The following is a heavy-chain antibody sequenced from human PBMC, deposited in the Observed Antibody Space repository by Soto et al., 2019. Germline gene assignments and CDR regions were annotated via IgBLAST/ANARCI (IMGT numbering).Heavy chain of an antibody. J-gene: IGHJ5*02. CDR3: ARVPHPTGTWGFDP. Sequence: QPGGSLRLSCAASGFTVSSNYMSWVRQTPGKGLEWVSVIYSGGSTYYADSVKGRFTISRDNSKNTLYLQMNSLRAEDTAVYYCARVPHPTGTWGFDPWGQGTLVTVSS. V-gene: IGHV3-66*01. CDR2: IYSGGST. D-gene: IGHD1-1*01. CDR1: GFTVSSNY.